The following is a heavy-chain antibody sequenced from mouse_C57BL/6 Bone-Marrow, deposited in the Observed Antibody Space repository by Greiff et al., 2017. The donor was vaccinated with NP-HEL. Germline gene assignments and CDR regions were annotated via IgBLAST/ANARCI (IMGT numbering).Heavy chain of an antibody. CDR1: GYTFTDYN. V-gene: IGHV1-22*01. CDR2: INPNNGGT. D-gene: IGHD1-1*01. CDR3: AAPYGSSSYAMDY. J-gene: IGHJ4*01. Sequence: VQLQQSGPELVKPGASVKMSCKASGYTFTDYNMHWVKQSHGKSLEWIGYINPNNGGTSYNQKFKGKATLTVNKSSSTAYMELRSLTSEDSAVYYYAAPYGSSSYAMDYWGQGTSVTVSS.